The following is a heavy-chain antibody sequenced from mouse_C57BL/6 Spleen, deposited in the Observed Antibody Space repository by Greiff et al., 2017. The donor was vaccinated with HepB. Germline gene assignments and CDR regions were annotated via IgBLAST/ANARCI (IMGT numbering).Heavy chain of an antibody. CDR1: GFTFSSYA. D-gene: IGHD1-1*01. Sequence: DVQLVESGGGLVKPGGSLKLSCAASGFTFSSYAMSWVRQTPEKRLEWVATISDGGSYTYYPDNVKGRFTISRDNAKNNLYLQMSHLKSEDTAMYYCARLTTVVATETMDYWGQGTSVTVSS. CDR3: ARLTTVVATETMDY. CDR2: ISDGGSYT. J-gene: IGHJ4*01. V-gene: IGHV5-4*01.